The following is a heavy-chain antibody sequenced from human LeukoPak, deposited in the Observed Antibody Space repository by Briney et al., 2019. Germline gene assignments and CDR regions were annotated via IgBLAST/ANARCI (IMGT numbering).Heavy chain of an antibody. J-gene: IGHJ4*02. Sequence: GASVTVSCTASGYIFTSYYVHWVRQAPGQGLEWMGIINPSGGSTSYAQKFQGRVTMTRDTSTSTVYMELSSLRSEDTAVYYCARGDEDFDYWGQGTLVTVSS. D-gene: IGHD3-16*01. V-gene: IGHV1-46*01. CDR3: ARGDEDFDY. CDR1: GYIFTSYY. CDR2: INPSGGST.